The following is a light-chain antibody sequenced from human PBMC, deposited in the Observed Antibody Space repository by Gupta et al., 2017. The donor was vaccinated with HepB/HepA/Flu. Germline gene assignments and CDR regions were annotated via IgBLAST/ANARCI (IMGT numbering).Light chain of an antibody. CDR2: KAS. J-gene: IGKJ4*01. CDR3: QQYNSYSALT. V-gene: IGKV1-5*03. CDR1: QSIGSW. Sequence: DIQMTQSPSTLSASVGDRVTITCRASQSIGSWLAWYQQKPGKAPNLLISKASTLESGVTSRFSGSGSGTDFSLTISSLQPDDFATYYCQQYNSYSALTFGGGTKVQIK.